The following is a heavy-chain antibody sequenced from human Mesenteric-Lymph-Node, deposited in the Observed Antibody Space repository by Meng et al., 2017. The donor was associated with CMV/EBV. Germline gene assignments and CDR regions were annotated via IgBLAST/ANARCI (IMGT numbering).Heavy chain of an antibody. J-gene: IGHJ5*02. CDR3: AKGAAYYDFWSGYLP. CDR2: INSDGSST. CDR1: GFTFSSYW. Sequence: GGSLRLSCAASGFTFSSYWMHWVRQAPGKGLVWVSRINSDGSSTDYADSVKGRFTISRDNSKNTLYLQMDSLRAEDTAMYYCAKGAAYYDFWSGYLPWGQGTLVTVSS. V-gene: IGHV3-74*01. D-gene: IGHD3-3*01.